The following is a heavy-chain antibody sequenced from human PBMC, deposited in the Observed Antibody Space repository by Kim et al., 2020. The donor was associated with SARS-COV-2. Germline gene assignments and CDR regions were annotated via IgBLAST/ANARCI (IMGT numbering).Heavy chain of an antibody. CDR2: LDPEDGET. CDR1: GYTLTELY. D-gene: IGHD6-19*01. Sequence: ASVKVSCKVSGYTLTELYMHWVRQAPGKGLEWMGGLDPEDGETIYPQKFQGRVTMTEDTSTDTAYMVLSSLRSEDTAVYYCATGVAVTGAIRDYSYYYVIDLWGQGTAVSVSS. J-gene: IGHJ6*02. V-gene: IGHV1-24*01. CDR3: ATGVAVTGAIRDYSYYYVIDL.